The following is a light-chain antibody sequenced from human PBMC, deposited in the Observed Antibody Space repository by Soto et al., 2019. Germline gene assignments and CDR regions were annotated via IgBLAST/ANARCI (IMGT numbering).Light chain of an antibody. J-gene: IGLJ1*01. CDR3: CSYDLITPYV. Sequence: QSALTQPASVSGSPGQSITISCTGTSRNIGKYNLVSWYQQYPGKAPKLVIYEVTERPSGVSNRFSGSKTANTASLTISALQAEDEADYYCCSYDLITPYVFGTGPKVTVL. CDR2: EVT. V-gene: IGLV2-23*02. CDR1: SRNIGKYNL.